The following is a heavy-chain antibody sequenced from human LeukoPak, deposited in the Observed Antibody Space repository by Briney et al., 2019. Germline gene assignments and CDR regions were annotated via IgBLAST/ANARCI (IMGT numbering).Heavy chain of an antibody. V-gene: IGHV4-59*01. Sequence: PSETLSLTCTVSGGSISSYYWSWIRQPPGKGLEWIGYIYYSGSTNYNPSLKSRVTISVDTSKNQFSLKLSSVTAADTAVYYCARVLWFGEFLLDYWGQVTLVTVSS. CDR1: GGSISSYY. CDR2: IYYSGST. CDR3: ARVLWFGEFLLDY. J-gene: IGHJ4*02. D-gene: IGHD3-10*01.